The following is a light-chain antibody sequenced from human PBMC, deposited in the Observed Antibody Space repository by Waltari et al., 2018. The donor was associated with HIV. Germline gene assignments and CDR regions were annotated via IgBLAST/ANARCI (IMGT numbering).Light chain of an antibody. CDR2: EDT. J-gene: IGLJ3*02. CDR3: YSTDTSGNHWV. CDR1: ALPKKF. Sequence: SYELTQPPSVSVSPGQTARISCSGDALPKKFAYWYQQKSGQAPVLVIYEDTKRPSGIPERFSASSSGTMATLTVSEAQVEDEADYYCYSTDTSGNHWVFGGGTRLTVL. V-gene: IGLV3-10*01.